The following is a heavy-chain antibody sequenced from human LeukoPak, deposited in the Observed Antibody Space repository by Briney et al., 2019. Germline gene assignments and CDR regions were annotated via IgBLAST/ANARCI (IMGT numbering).Heavy chain of an antibody. Sequence: GGSLRLSCAASGLTFSSYSMNWVRQAPGKGLEWVSSISSSSSYIYYADSVKGRFTISRDNAKNSLYLQMNSLRAEDTAVYYCARDRIFGVVIMSGFDYWGQGTLVTVPS. J-gene: IGHJ4*02. CDR1: GLTFSSYS. CDR2: ISSSSSYI. CDR3: ARDRIFGVVIMSGFDY. V-gene: IGHV3-21*01. D-gene: IGHD3-3*02.